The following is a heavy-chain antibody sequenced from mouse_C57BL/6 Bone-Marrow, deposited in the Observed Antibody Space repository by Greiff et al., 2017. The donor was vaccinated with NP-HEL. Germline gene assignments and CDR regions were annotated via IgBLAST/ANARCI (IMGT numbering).Heavy chain of an antibody. CDR2: IYPGSGST. Sequence: QVQLKQPGAELVKPGASVKMSCKASGYTFTSYWITWVKQRPGQGLEWIGDIYPGSGSTNYNEKFKSKATLTVDTSSSTAYMQLSSLTSEDSAVYYWARSIGLRRAMDYWGQGTSVTVSS. J-gene: IGHJ4*01. V-gene: IGHV1-55*01. CDR1: GYTFTSYW. D-gene: IGHD2-4*01. CDR3: ARSIGLRRAMDY.